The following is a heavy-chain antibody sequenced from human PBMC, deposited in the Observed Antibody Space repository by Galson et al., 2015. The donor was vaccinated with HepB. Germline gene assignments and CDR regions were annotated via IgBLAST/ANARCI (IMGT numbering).Heavy chain of an antibody. CDR1: GYTFTSYG. V-gene: IGHV1-18*01. CDR3: ARGPLLEQRPQLLYDYYYMDV. CDR2: ISAYNGNT. Sequence: SVKVSCKASGYTFTSYGISWVRQAPGQGLEWMGWISAYNGNTNYAQKLQGRVTMTTDTSTSTAYMELRSLRSDDTAVYYCARGPLLEQRPQLLYDYYYMDVWGKGTTVTVSS. J-gene: IGHJ6*03. D-gene: IGHD2-2*01.